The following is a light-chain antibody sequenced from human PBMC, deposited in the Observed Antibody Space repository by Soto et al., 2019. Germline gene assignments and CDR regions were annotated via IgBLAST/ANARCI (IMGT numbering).Light chain of an antibody. Sequence: DIQMTQSPSTLSASVGDRVTITCRASQSISGWLAWYQQKPGKAPKLLIYKASSLESGVPSRFSGSGSGTEFTLAISSLQPDDFATYYCHQYNSYPGWTVGQGPKVEIK. V-gene: IGKV1-5*03. CDR1: QSISGW. J-gene: IGKJ1*01. CDR2: KAS. CDR3: HQYNSYPGWT.